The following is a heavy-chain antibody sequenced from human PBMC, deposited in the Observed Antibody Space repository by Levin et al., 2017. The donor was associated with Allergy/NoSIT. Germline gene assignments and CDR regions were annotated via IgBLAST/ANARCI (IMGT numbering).Heavy chain of an antibody. J-gene: IGHJ4*02. Sequence: GGSLRLSCAASGFTFSSYSMNWVRQAPGQGLEWVSSININSNYIYYADSVRGRFTISRDNAKNSLYLQMNSLRAEDTAVYYCARDKPATSTFFFDYWGQGTLVTVSS. D-gene: IGHD6-13*01. CDR2: ININSNYI. CDR3: ARDKPATSTFFFDY. V-gene: IGHV3-21*06. CDR1: GFTFSSYS.